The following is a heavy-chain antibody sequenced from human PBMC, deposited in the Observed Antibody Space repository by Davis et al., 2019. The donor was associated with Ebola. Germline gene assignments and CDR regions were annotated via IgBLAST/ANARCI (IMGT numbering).Heavy chain of an antibody. CDR2: LGTSADT. J-gene: IGHJ3*01. CDR3: AKDTSNIWFDV. CDR1: GFTVSNSY. Sequence: GESLKLSCAASGFTVSNSYMSWVRQAPGKGLEWVSTLGTSADTYYADSVKGRFTISRDNSRNTLYLQMNGLRVEDTAIYYCAKDTSNIWFDVWGQGTMVTVSS. V-gene: IGHV3-53*01. D-gene: IGHD1-26*01.